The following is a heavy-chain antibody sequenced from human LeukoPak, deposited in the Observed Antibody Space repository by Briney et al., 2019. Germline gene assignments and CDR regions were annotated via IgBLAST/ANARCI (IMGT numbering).Heavy chain of an antibody. V-gene: IGHV3-74*01. CDR3: VRLLDSDY. Sequence: GGSLRPSCTASGFTFTRYWMHWVRQAPGKGLVWVSRINGDGTMTDYADSVKGRFTISRDNAKNTVYLQINSLRTEDTAVYYCVRLLDSDYWGQGTLVTVSS. CDR1: GFTFTRYW. CDR2: INGDGTMT. D-gene: IGHD2-15*01. J-gene: IGHJ4*02.